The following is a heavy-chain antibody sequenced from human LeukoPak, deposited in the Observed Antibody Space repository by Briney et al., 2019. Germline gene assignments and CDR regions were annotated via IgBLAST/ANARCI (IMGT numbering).Heavy chain of an antibody. D-gene: IGHD2-15*01. CDR3: ARGEVVAATPADY. CDR2: ISSSSSYI. CDR1: GFTFSSYS. V-gene: IGHV3-21*01. J-gene: IGHJ4*02. Sequence: GGSLRLSCAASGFTFSSYSMNWVRQAPGKGLEWVSSISSSSSYIYYADSVKGRFTISRDNAKNSLYLQMNSLRAEDTAVYYCARGEVVAATPADYWRQGTLVTVSS.